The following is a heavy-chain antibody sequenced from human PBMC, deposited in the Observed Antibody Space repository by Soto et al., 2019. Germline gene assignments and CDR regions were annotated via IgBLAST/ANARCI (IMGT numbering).Heavy chain of an antibody. V-gene: IGHV4-39*01. Sequence: QLQLQESGPGLVKPSETLSLTCTVPGGSISKSNYYWGWIRQPPGKGLEWIGSIYYSGSTSYNSSLKSRVTISVDTSKNQFSLRLSAVTAADTAVYYCASPTLGAFDIWGQGTMVTVSS. J-gene: IGHJ3*02. CDR1: GGSISKSNYY. CDR2: IYYSGST. CDR3: ASPTLGAFDI. D-gene: IGHD3-16*01.